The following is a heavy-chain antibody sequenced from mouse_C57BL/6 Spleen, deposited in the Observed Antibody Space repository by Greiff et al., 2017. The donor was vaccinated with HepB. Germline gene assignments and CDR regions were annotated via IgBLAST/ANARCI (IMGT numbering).Heavy chain of an antibody. CDR1: GFTFSSYG. V-gene: IGHV5-6*01. D-gene: IGHD1-1*01. Sequence: EVQGVESGGDLVKPGGSLKLSCAASGFTFSSYGMSWVRQTPDKRLEWVATISSGGSYTYYPDSVKGRFTISRDNAKNTLYLQMSSLTSEDTAMYYCARHRPTVVDTAGGVDVWGTGTTVTVSS. J-gene: IGHJ1*03. CDR2: ISSGGSYT. CDR3: ARHRPTVVDTAGGVDV.